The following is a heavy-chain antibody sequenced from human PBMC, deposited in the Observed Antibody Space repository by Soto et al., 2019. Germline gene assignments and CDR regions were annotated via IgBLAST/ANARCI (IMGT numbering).Heavy chain of an antibody. V-gene: IGHV4-34*01. Sequence: SETLSLTCAVYGGSFSGYYWTWIRQPPGTGLEWIGEINHSGSTNYNPSLKSRVTISVDTSKNQFSLKLSSVTAADTAVYYCARDHYGDYRGWFDPWGQGTLVTVSS. J-gene: IGHJ5*02. D-gene: IGHD4-17*01. CDR2: INHSGST. CDR3: ARDHYGDYRGWFDP. CDR1: GGSFSGYY.